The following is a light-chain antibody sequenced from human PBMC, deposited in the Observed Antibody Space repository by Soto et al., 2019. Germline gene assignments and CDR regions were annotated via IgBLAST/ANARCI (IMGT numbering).Light chain of an antibody. Sequence: QSVLTQPPSVSGAPGQRVTISCTGSSSNIGAGYDVHWYQQRPGTAPKLLIFGNINRPSGVPDRFSGSKSGTSASLAITGLQAEDEGDYYCQSYDSTMSASYVVGHGTKVTVL. CDR1: SSNIGAGYD. CDR2: GNI. J-gene: IGLJ1*01. CDR3: QSYDSTMSASYV. V-gene: IGLV1-40*01.